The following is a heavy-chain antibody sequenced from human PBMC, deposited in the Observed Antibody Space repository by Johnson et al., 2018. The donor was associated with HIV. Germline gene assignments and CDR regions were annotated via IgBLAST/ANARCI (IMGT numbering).Heavy chain of an antibody. CDR2: IKSKTDGGTT. Sequence: VQLVESGGGLVHPGGSLRLSCAASGFTFSNAWMTWVRQAPGKGLEWVGRIKSKTDGGTTDYAAHVKGRFTISRDDSKNTLYLQMNSLKTEDTAVYYCTTKDYYDSSGPLDIWGQGTMVTVSS. V-gene: IGHV3-15*01. J-gene: IGHJ3*02. CDR3: TTKDYYDSSGPLDI. CDR1: GFTFSNAW. D-gene: IGHD3-22*01.